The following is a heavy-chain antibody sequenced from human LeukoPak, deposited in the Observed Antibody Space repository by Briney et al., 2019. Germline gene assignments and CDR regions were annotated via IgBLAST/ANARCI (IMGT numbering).Heavy chain of an antibody. D-gene: IGHD6-19*01. CDR1: GGSISSYY. Sequence: SETLSLTCTVSGGSISSYYWSWIRQPPGKGLEWIGYIYYSGSTNYSPSLKSRVTISVDTSKNQFSLKLSSVTAADTAVYYCARDRGIAVAGDAFDIWGQGTMVTVSS. J-gene: IGHJ3*02. V-gene: IGHV4-59*12. CDR2: IYYSGST. CDR3: ARDRGIAVAGDAFDI.